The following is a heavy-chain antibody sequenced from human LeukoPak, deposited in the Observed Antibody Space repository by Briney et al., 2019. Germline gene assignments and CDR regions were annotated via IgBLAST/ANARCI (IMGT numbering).Heavy chain of an antibody. CDR1: GFTFSSYS. CDR2: IYSGGST. Sequence: PGGSLRLSCAASGFTFSSYSMSWVRQAPGKGLEWVSVIYSGGSTYYADSVKGRFTISRDNSKNTLYLQMNSLRAEDTAVYYCARISGLVDAFDIWGQGTMVTVSS. J-gene: IGHJ3*02. CDR3: ARISGLVDAFDI. D-gene: IGHD3-16*01. V-gene: IGHV3-53*01.